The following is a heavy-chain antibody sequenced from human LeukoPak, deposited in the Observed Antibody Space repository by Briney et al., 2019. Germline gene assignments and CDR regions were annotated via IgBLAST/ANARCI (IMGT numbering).Heavy chain of an antibody. V-gene: IGHV3-11*06. Sequence: GVSLRFSGAGSGFTFSDYYMSWIRQAPGKGLEWGSYISSTSTYTTYADSVKGRMTISRDNAKNSLYLQMNSLRAEDTAVYYCARRAAAGSAYDFWGQGTLVTVSS. J-gene: IGHJ4*02. CDR2: ISSTSTYT. CDR3: ARRAAAGSAYDF. D-gene: IGHD6-13*01. CDR1: GFTFSDYY.